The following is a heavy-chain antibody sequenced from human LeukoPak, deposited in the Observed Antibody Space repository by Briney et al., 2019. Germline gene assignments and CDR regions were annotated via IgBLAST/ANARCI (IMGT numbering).Heavy chain of an antibody. CDR1: GYTFTRYY. J-gene: IGHJ4*02. V-gene: IGHV1-46*01. CDR2: INPSGGST. D-gene: IGHD3-10*01. CDR3: ARATMVRGVIIAYFDY. Sequence: ASVKVSCKASGYTFTRYYMHWVRQAPGQGLEWMGIINPSGGSTSYAQKLQGRVTMTRDTSTSTVYMELSSLRSEDTPVYYCARATMVRGVIIAYFDYWGQGTLVTVSS.